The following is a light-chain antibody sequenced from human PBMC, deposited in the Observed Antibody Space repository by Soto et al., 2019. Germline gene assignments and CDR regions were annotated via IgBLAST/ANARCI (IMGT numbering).Light chain of an antibody. J-gene: IGKJ3*01. CDR1: QSVSSTY. CDR3: QQYGVSPLT. V-gene: IGKV3-20*01. Sequence: EIVLTQSPGTLSLSPGERATLSCRASQSVSSTYLAWYQQKPGQAPRLLIYGASSRATGIPDRFNGSGSGTDFTLTISRLEPEDFAVYYCQQYGVSPLTFGPGTKVDIK. CDR2: GAS.